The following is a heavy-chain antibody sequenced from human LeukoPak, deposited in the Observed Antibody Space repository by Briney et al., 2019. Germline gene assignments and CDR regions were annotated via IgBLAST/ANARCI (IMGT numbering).Heavy chain of an antibody. Sequence: TSETLSLTCTVSGGSISSSSYSWGWIRQPPGKGLEWIGSDFYSGTTYYNPSLKSRVTISVDTSKNQFSLKLSSVTAADTAVYYCAKARPSGWSNGEFDYWGQGTLGTVSS. J-gene: IGHJ4*02. D-gene: IGHD6-19*01. CDR3: AKARPSGWSNGEFDY. CDR1: GGSISSSSYS. CDR2: DFYSGTT. V-gene: IGHV4-39*07.